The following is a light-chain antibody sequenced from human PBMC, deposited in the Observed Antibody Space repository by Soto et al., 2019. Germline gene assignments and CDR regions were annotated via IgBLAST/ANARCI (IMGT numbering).Light chain of an antibody. CDR1: SSDVGGYNY. CDR3: SSYAGIDNFYV. CDR2: EVT. Sequence: QSALTQPPSASGSPGQSVTISCTGTSSDVGGYNYVSWYQQHPGKAPKLMIYEVTKRPSGVPDRFSGSKSASTASLTVSGLQAEDEADYYCSSYAGIDNFYVFGTGTKVTVL. J-gene: IGLJ1*01. V-gene: IGLV2-8*01.